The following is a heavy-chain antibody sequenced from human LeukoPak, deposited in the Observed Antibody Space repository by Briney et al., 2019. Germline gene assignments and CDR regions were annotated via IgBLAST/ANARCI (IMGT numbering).Heavy chain of an antibody. J-gene: IGHJ3*02. Sequence: GESLKISCKGSEYSFTSYWIGWVRQMPGKGLEWMGIIYPGDSDTRYSPSFQGQVTISADRSISTAYLQWSSLKASDTAMYYCPSHPQWLKAFDIWGQGTMVTVSS. CDR3: PSHPQWLKAFDI. CDR2: IYPGDSDT. CDR1: EYSFTSYW. D-gene: IGHD6-19*01. V-gene: IGHV5-51*01.